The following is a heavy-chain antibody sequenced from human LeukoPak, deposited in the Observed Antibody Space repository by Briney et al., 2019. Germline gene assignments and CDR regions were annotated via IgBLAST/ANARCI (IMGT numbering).Heavy chain of an antibody. CDR3: AKDQDWGFDY. D-gene: IGHD7-27*01. V-gene: IGHV3-23*01. Sequence: PGGSLRLSCAASGFTFSSYAMSGVRQAPGKGLEWVSAISGSGGSTYYADSVNGRFTISRDNAKNSLYLQMTSLRDEDTADYYCAKDQDWGFDYWGQGALVTVSS. J-gene: IGHJ4*02. CDR2: ISGSGGST. CDR1: GFTFSSYA.